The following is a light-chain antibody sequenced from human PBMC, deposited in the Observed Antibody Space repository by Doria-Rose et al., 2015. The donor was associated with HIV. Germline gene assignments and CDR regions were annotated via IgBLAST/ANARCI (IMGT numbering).Light chain of an antibody. CDR2: DGS. CDR3: HQYGTSWT. V-gene: IGKV3-20*01. Sequence: EIVMTQSPGTLSLSPGERATLSCRASQRFSSNYLAWYQPKPGQAPSLLIYDGSTRATGIPDRFSASGSGTDFTLTINRLEPEDFALYYCHQYGTSWTFGQGTKVEI. J-gene: IGKJ1*01. CDR1: QRFSSNY.